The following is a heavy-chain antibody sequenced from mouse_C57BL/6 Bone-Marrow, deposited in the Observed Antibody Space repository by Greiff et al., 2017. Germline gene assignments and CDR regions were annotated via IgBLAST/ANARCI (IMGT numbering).Heavy chain of an antibody. J-gene: IGHJ3*01. D-gene: IGHD1-1*01. V-gene: IGHV1-42*01. Sequence: VQLQQPGAELVMPGASVKISCKASGYSFTGYYMNWVKQSPEKSLEWIGEINPSTGGTTYNQKFKAKATLTVDKSSSTAYMQLKSLTSEDSAVYYCANYYYGSSWFAYWGQGTLVTVSA. CDR3: ANYYYGSSWFAY. CDR1: GYSFTGYY. CDR2: INPSTGGT.